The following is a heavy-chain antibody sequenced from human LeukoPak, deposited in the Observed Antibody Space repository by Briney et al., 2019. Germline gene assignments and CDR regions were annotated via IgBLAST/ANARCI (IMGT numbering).Heavy chain of an antibody. Sequence: PGGSLRLSCAASGFTFSGYAMSWVRQAPGKGLEWVSAISGSGDGTYYADSVKGRFTISRDNSKNTLLLQMNSLRAEDTAVYYCAKAGVLTLVRGVIVDYWGQGTLVTVSS. V-gene: IGHV3-23*01. J-gene: IGHJ4*02. CDR2: ISGSGDGT. D-gene: IGHD3-10*01. CDR3: AKAGVLTLVRGVIVDY. CDR1: GFTFSGYA.